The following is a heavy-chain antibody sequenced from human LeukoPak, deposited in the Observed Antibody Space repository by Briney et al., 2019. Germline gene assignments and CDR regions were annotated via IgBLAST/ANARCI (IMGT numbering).Heavy chain of an antibody. V-gene: IGHV3-30-3*01. J-gene: IGHJ5*02. Sequence: GRTLRLFCAASGFTFSSYAMHWVRQAPGKGLEWVAVISYDGSNKYYADSVKGRFTISRDNSKNTLYLQMNSLRAEDTAVCYCARDLGDPLWFGSNWFDPWGQGTLVTVSS. D-gene: IGHD3-10*01. CDR3: ARDLGDPLWFGSNWFDP. CDR2: ISYDGSNK. CDR1: GFTFSSYA.